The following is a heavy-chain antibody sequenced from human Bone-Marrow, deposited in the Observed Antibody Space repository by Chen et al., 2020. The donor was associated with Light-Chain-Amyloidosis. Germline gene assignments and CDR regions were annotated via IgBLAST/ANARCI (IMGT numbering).Heavy chain of an antibody. V-gene: IGHV3-43*02. CDR2: IVGDGRST. CDR3: AKSPRYSTGRFDY. Sequence: EVQLVESGGGVVQPGGCLTLSCAASGFPFDEYAMHWVRQAPGKGLEWVSLIVGDGRSTYYADSVKGRFTISRDNNKNSLSLQMNSLKSEDTALYYCAKSPRYSTGRFDYWGQGTLVTVSS. D-gene: IGHD2-8*02. CDR1: GFPFDEYA. J-gene: IGHJ4*02.